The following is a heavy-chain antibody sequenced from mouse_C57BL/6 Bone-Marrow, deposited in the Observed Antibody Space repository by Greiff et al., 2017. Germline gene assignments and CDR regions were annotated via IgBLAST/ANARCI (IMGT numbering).Heavy chain of an antibody. D-gene: IGHD1-1*01. J-gene: IGHJ3*01. CDR1: GYTFTSYG. V-gene: IGHV1-81*01. CDR3: AREGDYFGPARLAY. CDR2: IYPRSGNT. Sequence: VQLQQSGAELARPGASVKLSCKASGYTFTSYGISWVKQRTGQGLEWIGEIYPRSGNTYYNEQFKGKATLTAAKSSSTAYMELRSLTSEDSAVYFCAREGDYFGPARLAYRGQETLVTVSA.